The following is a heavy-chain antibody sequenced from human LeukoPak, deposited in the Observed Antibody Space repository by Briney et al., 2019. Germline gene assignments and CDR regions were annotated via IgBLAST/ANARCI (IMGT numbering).Heavy chain of an antibody. V-gene: IGHV3-66*01. CDR3: ARDTIAGFDY. D-gene: IGHD6-13*01. Sequence: GGSLRLSCAASGFTFSSSYLTWVRQAPGKGLEWVSVIYSGGSTYYADSVKGRFTISRDNSKNTVYLQMNSLRAEDTAVYYCARDTIAGFDYWGQGTLVTVSS. CDR2: IYSGGST. CDR1: GFTFSSSY. J-gene: IGHJ4*02.